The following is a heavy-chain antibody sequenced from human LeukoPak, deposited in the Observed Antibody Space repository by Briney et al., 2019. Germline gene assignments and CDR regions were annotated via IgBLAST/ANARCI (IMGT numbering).Heavy chain of an antibody. CDR1: GCTFTSYG. D-gene: IGHD3-3*01. Sequence: ASVKVSCKASGCTFTSYGISWVRQAPGQGLEWMGWISAYNGNTNYAQKLQGRVTMTTDTSTSTAYMELRSLRSDDTAVYYCARAHYDFWSGYDYYYYMDVWGKGTTVTVSS. CDR2: ISAYNGNT. V-gene: IGHV1-18*01. CDR3: ARAHYDFWSGYDYYYYMDV. J-gene: IGHJ6*03.